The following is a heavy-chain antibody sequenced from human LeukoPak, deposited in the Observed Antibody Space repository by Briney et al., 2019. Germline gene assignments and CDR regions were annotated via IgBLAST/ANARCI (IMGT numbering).Heavy chain of an antibody. CDR1: GFTFSSYA. Sequence: GGSLRHSCAASGFTFSSYAMTWVRQAPGKGLEWVSTISGTGATTFYADSVKGRFTISRDNSKSTLSLQMNSLRAEDTAIYYCAKEDYWGQGTLVTVSS. CDR3: AKEDY. CDR2: ISGTGATT. J-gene: IGHJ4*02. V-gene: IGHV3-23*01.